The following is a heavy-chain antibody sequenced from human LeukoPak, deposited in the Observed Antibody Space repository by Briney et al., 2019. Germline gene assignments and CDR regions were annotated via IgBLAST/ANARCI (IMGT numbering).Heavy chain of an antibody. J-gene: IGHJ6*02. Sequence: PSETLSLTCTVSGGSISRYYWRWVRQSPGKGLEWVGYIYRSGTTNYNPALKSRFTISVATSKNQFSLKLTSVTAADTAVYYCAREDAETTVPEGMDVSGQGTTVTVSS. CDR3: AREDAETTVPEGMDV. CDR2: IYRSGTT. D-gene: IGHD4-17*01. V-gene: IGHV4-59*01. CDR1: GGSISRYY.